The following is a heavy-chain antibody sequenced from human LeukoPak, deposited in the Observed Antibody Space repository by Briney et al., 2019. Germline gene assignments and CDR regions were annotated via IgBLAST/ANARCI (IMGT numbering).Heavy chain of an antibody. Sequence: GGSLRLSCAVSGFTFSSYGMHWVRQAPGKGLEWVAVISYDGSNKWYADSVKGRFTISRDNSKNTLNLQMNSLRAEDTAVYYCARSTGITVTGTWYFDYGGQGTLVTVSS. CDR2: ISYDGSNK. CDR3: ARSTGITVTGTWYFDY. D-gene: IGHD4-11*01. CDR1: GFTFSSYG. J-gene: IGHJ4*02. V-gene: IGHV3-30*03.